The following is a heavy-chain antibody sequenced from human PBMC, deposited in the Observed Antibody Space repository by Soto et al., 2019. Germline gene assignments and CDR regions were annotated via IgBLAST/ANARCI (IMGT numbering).Heavy chain of an antibody. D-gene: IGHD1-26*01. CDR3: AREEEWELRGNWFDP. J-gene: IGHJ5*02. Sequence: QVQLVQSGAEVKKPGSSVQVSCKASGGTFSSSAISWVRQAPGQGLEWMGGIIPIFGTANYAQKFQGRVTITADEATSTAYMELSSLRSEDTAVYYCAREEEWELRGNWFDPWGQGTLVTVSS. V-gene: IGHV1-69*01. CDR2: IIPIFGTA. CDR1: GGTFSSSA.